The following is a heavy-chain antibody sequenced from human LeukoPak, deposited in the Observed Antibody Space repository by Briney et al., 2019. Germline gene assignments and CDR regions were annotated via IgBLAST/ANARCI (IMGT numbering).Heavy chain of an antibody. D-gene: IGHD6-6*01. CDR1: GGSFSGYY. CDR3: ARGPRRSIAARRASLKAVDY. J-gene: IGHJ4*02. V-gene: IGHV4-34*01. CDR2: INHSGGT. Sequence: SETLSLTCAVYGGSFSGYYWSWIRQPPGKGLEWIGEINHSGGTNYNPSLKSRVTISVDTSKNQFSLKLSSVTAADTAVYYCARGPRRSIAARRASLKAVDYWGQGTLVTVSS.